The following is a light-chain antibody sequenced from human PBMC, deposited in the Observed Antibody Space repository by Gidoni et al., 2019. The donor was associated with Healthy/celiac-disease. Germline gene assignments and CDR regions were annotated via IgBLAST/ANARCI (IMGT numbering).Light chain of an antibody. CDR1: QGISSS. J-gene: IGKJ4*01. V-gene: IGKV1-8*01. Sequence: AIRMTQSPSSFSASIGDRVTIPCRASQGISSSLAWYQQKPGKAPKLLIYAASTLQSGVPSRFSGSGSGTDFTLTISCLQSEDFATYYCQQYYSYPHTFGGGTKVEIK. CDR2: AAS. CDR3: QQYYSYPHT.